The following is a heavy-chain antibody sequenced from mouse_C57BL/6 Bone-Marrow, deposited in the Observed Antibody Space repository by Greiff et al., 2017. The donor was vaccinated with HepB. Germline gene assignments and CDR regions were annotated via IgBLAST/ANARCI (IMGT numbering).Heavy chain of an antibody. J-gene: IGHJ1*03. D-gene: IGHD1-1*01. CDR1: GYTFTSYW. CDR2: IDPSDSYT. CDR3: ARNYYYGSSYWGYWYFDV. V-gene: IGHV1-50*01. Sequence: QVQLQQPGAELVKPGASVKLSCKASGYTFTSYWMQWVKQRPGQGLERIGEIDPSDSYTNYNQKFKGKATLTVDTSSSTAYMQLSSLTSEDSAVYYCARNYYYGSSYWGYWYFDVWGTGTTVTVSS.